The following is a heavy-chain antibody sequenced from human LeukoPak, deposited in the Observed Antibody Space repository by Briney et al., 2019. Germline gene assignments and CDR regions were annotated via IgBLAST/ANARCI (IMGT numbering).Heavy chain of an antibody. J-gene: IGHJ4*02. CDR3: ARHGTLLLAAQYYFDY. V-gene: IGHV4-39*01. CDR2: IYYSGST. Sequence: SETLSLTCTVSGGSISSYYWGWIRQPPGKGLEWIGSIYYSGSTYYNPSLKSRVTISVDTSKNQFSLKLSSVTAADTAVYYCARHGTLLLAAQYYFDYWGQGTLVTVSS. CDR1: GGSISSYY. D-gene: IGHD1-7*01.